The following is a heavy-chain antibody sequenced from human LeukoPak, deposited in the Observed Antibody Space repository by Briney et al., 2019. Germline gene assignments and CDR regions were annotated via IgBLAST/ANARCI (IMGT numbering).Heavy chain of an antibody. CDR1: GFSFITYG. Sequence: HPGGSLRLSCAEFGFSFITYGMHWVRQAPGKGLEWVAFMSNDGSDKLHRDSVKGRFTISRDNSKNTLYLQMTRPRDDDTAVYFCAKGLSGSYYYYMDVWGKGATVTVSS. V-gene: IGHV3-30*02. CDR3: AKGLSGSYYYYMDV. J-gene: IGHJ6*03. D-gene: IGHD1-26*01. CDR2: MSNDGSDK.